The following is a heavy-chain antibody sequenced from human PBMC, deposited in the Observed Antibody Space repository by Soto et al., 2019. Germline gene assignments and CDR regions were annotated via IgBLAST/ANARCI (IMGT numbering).Heavy chain of an antibody. V-gene: IGHV4-59*08. Sequence: PSETLSLTCTVSGGSIISYYWSWIRQPPGKGLEWIGYIYYSGSTYYNPSLKSRVTISVDTSKNQFSLKLSSVTAADTAVYYCASPKIAFYNWFDPWGQGTLVTVSS. CDR2: IYYSGST. J-gene: IGHJ5*02. CDR1: GGSIISYY. D-gene: IGHD3-3*02. CDR3: ASPKIAFYNWFDP.